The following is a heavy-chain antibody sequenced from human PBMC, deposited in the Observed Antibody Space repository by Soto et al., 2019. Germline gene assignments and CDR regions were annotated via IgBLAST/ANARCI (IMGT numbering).Heavy chain of an antibody. Sequence: SETLSLTCSVSGGSISSSMYYGCWISRRPGKGVERIGSIFYRGTTYYNPSLKRPLTISVDTSKNQFSMKLYSLAAGDTATNYCARQVVAASSPIYSVEDWGQRILVTV. D-gene: IGHD5-12*01. CDR1: GGSISSSMYY. J-gene: IGHJ4*02. V-gene: IGHV4-39*01. CDR3: ARQVVAASSPIYSVED. CDR2: IFYRGTT.